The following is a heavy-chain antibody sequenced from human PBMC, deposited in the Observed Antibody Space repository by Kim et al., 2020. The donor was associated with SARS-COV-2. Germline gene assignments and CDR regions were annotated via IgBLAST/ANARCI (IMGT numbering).Heavy chain of an antibody. V-gene: IGHV3-7*03. CDR2: IKQDGSEK. D-gene: IGHD1-26*01. J-gene: IGHJ4*02. CDR1: GFTFSSYW. CDR3: ARTGRIVGASYDY. Sequence: GGSLRLSCAASGFTFSSYWMSWVRQAPGKGLEWVANIKQDGSEKYYVDSVKGRFTISRDNAKNSLYLQMNSLRAEDTAVYYCARTGRIVGASYDYWGQGTLVTVSS.